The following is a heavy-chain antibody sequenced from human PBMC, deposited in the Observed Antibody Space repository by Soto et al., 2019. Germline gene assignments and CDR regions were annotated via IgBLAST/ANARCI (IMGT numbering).Heavy chain of an antibody. J-gene: IGHJ3*02. V-gene: IGHV1-2*02. CDR3: ARGGGVGVAGSAAFDM. CDR1: GYPVTAYY. CDR2: INPATGAA. Sequence: QLHLVQSGAVVKKPGASVTVSCSASGYPVTAYYMHWVRQAPVEGLGWMGGINPATGAAKYTQTFQGRVTMTRDTSTSTVFLELSGLTSEATAVFYCARGGGVGVAGSAAFDMWGQGTLVTVSS. D-gene: IGHD3-3*01.